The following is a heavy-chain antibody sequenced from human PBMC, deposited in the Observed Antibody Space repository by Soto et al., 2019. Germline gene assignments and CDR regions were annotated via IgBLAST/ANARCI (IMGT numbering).Heavy chain of an antibody. V-gene: IGHV3-23*01. Sequence: DVQLLESGGGLVQPEGSLRLSCAASGFTFSSYAMGWVRQGPGKGLEWVAVVSIGGSTHYADSVRGRFTISRDNSKHTLSLPMNSLTAEDSAVYFCAKRRGAGGHFAYWGQGALVTVSS. CDR2: VSIGGST. CDR3: AKRRGAGGHFAY. J-gene: IGHJ4*02. CDR1: GFTFSSYA. D-gene: IGHD2-15*01.